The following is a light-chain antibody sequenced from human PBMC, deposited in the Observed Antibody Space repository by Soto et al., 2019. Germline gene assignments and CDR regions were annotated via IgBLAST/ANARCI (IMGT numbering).Light chain of an antibody. V-gene: IGLV1-40*01. Sequence: QAVVTQPPSVSGAPGQRVTISCTGSSSNIGAPYDVHWYQQLPGTAPKLLIYGNNNRPSGVPDRFSGSRSGTSASLAITGLQADDESDYYCQSYDSGLSAFVFGTGTKVTVL. J-gene: IGLJ1*01. CDR1: SSNIGAPYD. CDR3: QSYDSGLSAFV. CDR2: GNN.